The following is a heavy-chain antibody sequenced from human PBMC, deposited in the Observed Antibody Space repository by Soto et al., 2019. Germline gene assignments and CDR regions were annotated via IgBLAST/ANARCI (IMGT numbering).Heavy chain of an antibody. V-gene: IGHV1-46*04. Sequence: QVQLVQSGAEVKKPGASVKVSCKASGYTFTSYYMHWVRQAPGQWLEWMGIINPSGGSTSYAQKLQGRVTLTRDTSTSTVYMELSSLRSEDTAVYYCAREDGYCSGGSCSTYYYYGMDVWGQGTTVTVSS. CDR1: GYTFTSYY. D-gene: IGHD2-15*01. J-gene: IGHJ6*02. CDR2: INPSGGST. CDR3: AREDGYCSGGSCSTYYYYGMDV.